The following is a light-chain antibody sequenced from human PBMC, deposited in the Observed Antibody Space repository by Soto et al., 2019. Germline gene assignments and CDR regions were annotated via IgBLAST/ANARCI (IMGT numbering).Light chain of an antibody. CDR3: GTWDSSLSAGV. V-gene: IGLV1-51*01. CDR2: DSN. J-gene: IGLJ2*01. Sequence: QSVLTQPPSVSAAPGQTVTISCSGSSSNIGNNYVSWYQQLPGTAPKLLIYDSNKRPSEIPDRFSGSKSGTSATLGITGLQTGDEADYYCGTWDSSLSAGVFGGETKLTVL. CDR1: SSNIGNNY.